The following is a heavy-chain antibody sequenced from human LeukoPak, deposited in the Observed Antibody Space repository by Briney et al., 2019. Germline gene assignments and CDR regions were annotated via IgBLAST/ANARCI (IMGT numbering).Heavy chain of an antibody. CDR2: INHSGST. CDR3: ARERRELRGDAFDI. V-gene: IGHV4-34*01. CDR1: GGSFSGYY. J-gene: IGHJ3*02. Sequence: SETLSLTCAVYGGSFSGYYWSWIRQPPGKGLEWIGEINHSGSTNYNPSLKGRVTISVDTSNNQFSLKLSSVTAADTATYYCARERRELRGDAFDIWGQGTMVTVSS. D-gene: IGHD1-26*01.